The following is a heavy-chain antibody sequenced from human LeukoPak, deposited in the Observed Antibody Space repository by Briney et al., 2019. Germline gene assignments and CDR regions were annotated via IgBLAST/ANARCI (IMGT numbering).Heavy chain of an antibody. J-gene: IGHJ6*02. CDR1: GFTFSSYA. V-gene: IGHV3-23*01. CDR3: AKSKVPAAIGHYYYYGMDV. CDR2: ISGSGGST. D-gene: IGHD2-2*01. Sequence: GGSLRLSCAASGFTFSSYAMSWVRQAPGKGLDWFSAISGSGGSTYYADSVKGRFTISRDNSKNTLYLQMNSLRAEDAAVYYCAKSKVPAAIGHYYYYGMDVWGQGTTVTVSS.